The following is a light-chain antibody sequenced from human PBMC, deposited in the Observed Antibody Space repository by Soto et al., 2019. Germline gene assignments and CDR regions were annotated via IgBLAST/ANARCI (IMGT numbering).Light chain of an antibody. Sequence: EIVLTQSPGTLSLSPGERATLSCRASQSLSSTYLAWYQQKPGQAPRLLIYGASNRATGIPDRFSGSGSGTDFTLTINRREPEDFAVYYCQQYGSSPLTFGQGTKVKIK. CDR3: QQYGSSPLT. CDR2: GAS. V-gene: IGKV3-20*01. CDR1: QSLSSTY. J-gene: IGKJ1*01.